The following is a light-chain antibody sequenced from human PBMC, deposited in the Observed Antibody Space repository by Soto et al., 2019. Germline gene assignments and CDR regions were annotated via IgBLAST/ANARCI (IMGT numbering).Light chain of an antibody. V-gene: IGLV1-44*01. CDR2: SDN. CDR1: SPNIGTYS. CDR3: AAWDDSLNGGV. Sequence: QSVLTQPPSASGTPGQRGTITCSGSSPNIGTYSVSWYQQFPGTAPRLLIYSDNQRPSGVPDRFSASKSGASASLAISGLQSEDEADFYCAAWDDSLNGGVFGTGTMVTFL. J-gene: IGLJ1*01.